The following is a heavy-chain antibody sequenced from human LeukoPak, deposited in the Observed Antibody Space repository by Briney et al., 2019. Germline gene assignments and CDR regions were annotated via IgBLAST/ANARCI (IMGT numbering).Heavy chain of an antibody. V-gene: IGHV4-61*02. CDR2: IYTSGST. CDR3: ARDLVGSSGYYAGFDN. CDR1: GGSISSGSYY. D-gene: IGHD3-22*01. J-gene: IGHJ4*02. Sequence: SETLSLTCTVSGGSISSGSYYWSWIRQPAGKGLEWIGRIYTSGSTNYNPSLKSRVTISVDTSKNQFSLKLSSVTAADTAVYYCARDLVGSSGYYAGFDNWGQGTLVTVSS.